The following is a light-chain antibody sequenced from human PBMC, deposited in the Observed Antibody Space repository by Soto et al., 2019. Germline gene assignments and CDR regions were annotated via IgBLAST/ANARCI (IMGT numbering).Light chain of an antibody. Sequence: QSALTQPASVSGSPGQSITISCTGTSSDDGGYNYVSWYQQHPGKAPKLIIYEVSNRPSGVSNRFSGSNSGNTASLTISGPLAEAEADYFCRSYSISTAHLVGPGPKVTAL. CDR1: SSDDGGYNY. V-gene: IGLV2-14*01. CDR3: RSYSISTAHL. J-gene: IGLJ1*01. CDR2: EVS.